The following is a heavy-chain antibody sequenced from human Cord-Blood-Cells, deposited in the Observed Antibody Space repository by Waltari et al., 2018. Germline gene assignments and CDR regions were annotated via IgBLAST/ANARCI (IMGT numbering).Heavy chain of an antibody. J-gene: IGHJ5*02. CDR1: GGTFRSYA. CDR3: ASMGGEDIVVGPAANWFDP. V-gene: IGHV1-69*09. CDR2: IIPILGIA. D-gene: IGHD2-2*01. Sequence: QVQLVQSGAEVKKPGSSVKVSCKASGGTFRSYAISWVRQAPGQGLEWMGRIIPILGIANYAQKCQGRVTITADKSTSTAYMGLSSLRSEDTAVYYCASMGGEDIVVGPAANWFDPWGQGTLVTVSS.